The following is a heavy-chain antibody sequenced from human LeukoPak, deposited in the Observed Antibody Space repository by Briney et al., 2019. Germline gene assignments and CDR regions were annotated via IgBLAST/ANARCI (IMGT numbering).Heavy chain of an antibody. Sequence: PGGSLRLSCAASGFTFSSYGMSWVRQAPGKGLQWVSVIIGSGSSTYYADSVKGRFTISRDNARHTLYLQMNSLRAEDTAVYYCARWYYETSGLYYGSFDNWGQGTLVTVSS. J-gene: IGHJ5*02. CDR3: ARWYYETSGLYYGSFDN. D-gene: IGHD3-22*01. CDR2: IIGSGSST. V-gene: IGHV3-23*01. CDR1: GFTFSSYG.